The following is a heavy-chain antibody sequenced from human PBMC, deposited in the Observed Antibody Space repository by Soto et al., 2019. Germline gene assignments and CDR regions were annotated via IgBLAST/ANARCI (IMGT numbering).Heavy chain of an antibody. CDR3: ATGYCISTSCPRYYYGMDV. CDR2: FDPEDGET. Sequence: GASVKVSCKVSGYTLTELSMHWVRQAPGKGLEWMGGFDPEDGETIYAQKFQGRVAMTEDTSTDTAYMELSSLRSEDTAVYYCATGYCISTSCPRYYYGMDVWHQGTKVTVSS. V-gene: IGHV1-24*01. J-gene: IGHJ6*02. CDR1: GYTLTELS. D-gene: IGHD2-2*01.